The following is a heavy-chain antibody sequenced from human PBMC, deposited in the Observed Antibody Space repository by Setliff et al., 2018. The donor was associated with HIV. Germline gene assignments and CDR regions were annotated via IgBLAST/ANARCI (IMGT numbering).Heavy chain of an antibody. J-gene: IGHJ6*03. V-gene: IGHV3-7*03. CDR1: GFTFSNYW. CDR2: IKQDGSDK. Sequence: GGSLRLSCAASGFTFSNYWMSWVRQAPGKGLEWVANIKQDGSDKYYVDSVKGRFTISRDNAKNSLYLQMNSLRAEDTAVYHCARVDGSSSWFYYYYYYMDIWGKGTTVTVSS. CDR3: ARVDGSSSWFYYYYYYMDI. D-gene: IGHD6-13*01.